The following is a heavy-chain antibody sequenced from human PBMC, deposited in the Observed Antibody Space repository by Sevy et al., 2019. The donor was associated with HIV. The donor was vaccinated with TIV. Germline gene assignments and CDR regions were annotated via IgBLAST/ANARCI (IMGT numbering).Heavy chain of an antibody. CDR3: ARGQYYYDRSGNYVLPRYYFDY. CDR2: IYYSVST. CDR1: GDSISSGDYY. V-gene: IGHV4-30-4*01. Sequence: SETLSLTCTVSGDSISSGDYYWSWIRQPPGKGLEWIGYIYYSVSTNYNPSLRSRVTISVDTSKNQFSLKLSSVTAADTAVYYCARGQYYYDRSGNYVLPRYYFDYWGQGALVTVSS. D-gene: IGHD3-22*01. J-gene: IGHJ4*02.